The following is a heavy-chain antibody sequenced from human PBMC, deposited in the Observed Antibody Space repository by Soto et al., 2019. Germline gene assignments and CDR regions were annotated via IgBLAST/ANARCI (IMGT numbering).Heavy chain of an antibody. V-gene: IGHV4-59*01. D-gene: IGHD3-9*01. CDR1: GGSISSYY. J-gene: IGHJ6*02. CDR3: ARDSDILTGYYPYYYYGMDV. Sequence: SETLSLTCTVSGGSISSYYWSWIRQPPGKGLEWIGYIYYSGSTNYNPSLKSRVTISVDTSKNQFSLKLSSVTAADTAVYYCARDSDILTGYYPYYYYGMDVWGQGTTVTVSS. CDR2: IYYSGST.